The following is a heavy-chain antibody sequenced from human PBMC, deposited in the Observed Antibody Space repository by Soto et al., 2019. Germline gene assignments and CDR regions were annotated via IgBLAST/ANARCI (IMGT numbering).Heavy chain of an antibody. CDR2: IIPIFGTA. Sequence: QVQLVQSGAEVKKPGSSVKVSCKASGGTFSSYAISWVRQAPGQGLEWMGGIIPIFGTANYAQKFQGRVTITADESTSTAYMELSSLRSEDTAVYYCAREFFVSRRRYCSSTSCHGWFDPWGQGTLVTVSS. CDR1: GGTFSSYA. V-gene: IGHV1-69*01. CDR3: AREFFVSRRRYCSSTSCHGWFDP. J-gene: IGHJ5*02. D-gene: IGHD2-2*01.